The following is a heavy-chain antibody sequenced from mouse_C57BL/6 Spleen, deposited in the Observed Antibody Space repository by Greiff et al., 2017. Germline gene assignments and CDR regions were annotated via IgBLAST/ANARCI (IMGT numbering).Heavy chain of an antibody. CDR1: GYTFTSYW. V-gene: IGHV1-7*01. D-gene: IGHD2-4*01. J-gene: IGHJ4*01. Sequence: QVQLQQSGAELAKPGASVKLSCKASGYTFTSYWLHWVKQRPGQGLAWIGYINPSSGYTKYNQKFKGKATLTADKSSRTAYLQLGSLTYEDSAVYYCARSAMITTAGYYYAMDYWGQGTSVTVSS. CDR3: ARSAMITTAGYYYAMDY. CDR2: INPSSGYT.